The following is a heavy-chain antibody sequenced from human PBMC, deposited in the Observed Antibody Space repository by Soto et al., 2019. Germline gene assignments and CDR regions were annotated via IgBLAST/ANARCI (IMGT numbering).Heavy chain of an antibody. V-gene: IGHV1-3*01. D-gene: IGHD2-15*01. CDR1: GYTFTSYA. Sequence: ASVKVSCKASGYTFTSYAMHWVRQAPGQRLEWMGWINAGNGNTKYSQKFQGRVTITRDTSASTAYMELSSLRSEDTAVYYCARDLSCSGGSCRKDNYYYYGMDVWGQGTTVTVSS. CDR3: ARDLSCSGGSCRKDNYYYYGMDV. CDR2: INAGNGNT. J-gene: IGHJ6*02.